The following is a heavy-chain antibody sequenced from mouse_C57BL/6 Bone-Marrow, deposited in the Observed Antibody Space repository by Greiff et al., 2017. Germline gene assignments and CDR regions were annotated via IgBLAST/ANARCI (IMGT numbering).Heavy chain of an antibody. J-gene: IGHJ1*03. CDR3: ASADSYGSSYTCWYFDV. CDR1: GYTFTSYG. V-gene: IGHV1-81*01. Sequence: QVQLQQSGAELARPGASVKLSCKASGYTFTSYGISWVKQRTGQGLEWIGEIYPRSGNTYYNEKFKGKATLTADKSSSTAYMELRSLTSEDSAVYFCASADSYGSSYTCWYFDVWDTGPAVTVSS. D-gene: IGHD1-1*01. CDR2: IYPRSGNT.